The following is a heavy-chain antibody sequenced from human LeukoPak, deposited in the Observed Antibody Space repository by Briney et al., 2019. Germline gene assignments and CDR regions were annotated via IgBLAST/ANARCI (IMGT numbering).Heavy chain of an antibody. J-gene: IGHJ6*03. Sequence: SETLSLTCTVSGGSISSYYWSWIRQPPGKGLEWIGYIYYSGSTNYNPSLKSRVTISLDTSKNRFSLKLTSVTAADTAVYYCASGVVVPAAFMDVWGKGTTVTVSS. V-gene: IGHV4-59*01. CDR2: IYYSGST. D-gene: IGHD2-2*01. CDR3: ASGVVVPAAFMDV. CDR1: GGSISSYY.